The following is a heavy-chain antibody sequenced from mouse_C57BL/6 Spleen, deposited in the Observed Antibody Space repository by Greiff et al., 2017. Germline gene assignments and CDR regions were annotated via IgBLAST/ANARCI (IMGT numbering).Heavy chain of an antibody. CDR2: INPNNGGT. CDR3: AREAYYGSSDWYFDV. CDR1: GYTFTDYN. V-gene: IGHV1-18*01. J-gene: IGHJ1*03. Sequence: EVKLQESGPELVKPGASVKIPCKASGYTFTDYNMDWVKQSHGKSLEWIGDINPNNGGTIYNQKFKGKATLTVDKSSSTAYMELRSLTSEDTAVYYCAREAYYGSSDWYFDVWGTGTTVTVSS. D-gene: IGHD1-1*01.